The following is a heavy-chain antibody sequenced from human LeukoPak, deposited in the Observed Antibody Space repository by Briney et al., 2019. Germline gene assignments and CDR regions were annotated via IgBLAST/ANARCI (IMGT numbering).Heavy chain of an antibody. J-gene: IGHJ4*02. CDR2: IYYSGST. CDR1: GGSISSYY. D-gene: IGHD6-19*01. CDR3: ARLGPIAVAGHPDY. V-gene: IGHV4-59*08. Sequence: SETLSLTCTVSGGSISSYYWSWIRQPPGKGLEWIGYIYYSGSTNNNPSLKSRVTISVDTSKNQFSLKLSSVTAADTAVYYCARLGPIAVAGHPDYWGQGTLVTVSS.